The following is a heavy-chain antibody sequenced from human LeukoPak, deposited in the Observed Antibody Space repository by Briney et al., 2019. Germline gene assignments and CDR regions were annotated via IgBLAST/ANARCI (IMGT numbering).Heavy chain of an antibody. CDR1: GFTFSSYA. CDR2: ISYDGSNK. CDR3: ARDRCRFYVPYWLDP. J-gene: IGHJ5*02. D-gene: IGHD3-16*01. Sequence: GGSLRLSCAASGFTFSSYAMHWVRQAPGKGLEWVAVISYDGSNKYYADSVKGRFTISRDNSKNTLYLQMNSLRAEDTAVYYCARDRCRFYVPYWLDPWGQGTLVTVSS. V-gene: IGHV3-30-3*01.